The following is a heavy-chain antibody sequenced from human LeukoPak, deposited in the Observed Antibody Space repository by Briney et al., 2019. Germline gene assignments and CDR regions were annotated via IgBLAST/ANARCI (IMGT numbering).Heavy chain of an antibody. D-gene: IGHD3-22*01. CDR2: IYTSGST. Sequence: PSETLSLTCTVSGGSISSYYWSWIRQPPGKGLEWIGYIYTSGSTNYNPSLKSRVTISVDTSKNQFSLKLSSVTAADTAVYYCARHADYDSSVLFDYWGQGTLVTVSS. CDR3: ARHADYDSSVLFDY. J-gene: IGHJ4*02. V-gene: IGHV4-4*09. CDR1: GGSISSYY.